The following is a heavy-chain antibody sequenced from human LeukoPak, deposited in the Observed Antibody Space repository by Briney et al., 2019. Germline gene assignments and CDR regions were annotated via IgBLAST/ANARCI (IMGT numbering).Heavy chain of an antibody. CDR2: INPSGGST. CDR3: ARLGAAAVDY. D-gene: IGHD6-13*01. CDR1: GYTFTSYY. J-gene: IGHJ4*02. V-gene: IGHV1-46*01. Sequence: ASVKVSCKASGYTFTSYYMHWVPQAPGQGLEWMGIINPSGGSTSYAQKFQGRVTMTRDRSTSTVYMELSSLRFEDTAVYYCARLGAAAVDYWGQGTLVTVSS.